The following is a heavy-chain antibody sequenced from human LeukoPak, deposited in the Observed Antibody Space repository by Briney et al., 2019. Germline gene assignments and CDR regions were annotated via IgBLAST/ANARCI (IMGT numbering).Heavy chain of an antibody. CDR2: ITDGGGST. J-gene: IGHJ4*02. D-gene: IGHD1-26*01. V-gene: IGHV3-23*01. Sequence: GGSLRLSCAASGFTFNNYAMSWVRQAPGKGLEWVSSITDGGGSTYYADPVKGRFTISRDTSKNTLYLQMNSLRAEDTAVYYCAKYYSGSPWYFDYWGQGTLVTVSS. CDR1: GFTFNNYA. CDR3: AKYYSGSPWYFDY.